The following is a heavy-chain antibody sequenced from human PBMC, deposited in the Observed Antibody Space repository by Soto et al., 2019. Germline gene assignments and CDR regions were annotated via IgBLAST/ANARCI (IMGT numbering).Heavy chain of an antibody. CDR3: ARDSSWRGYCDL. J-gene: IGHJ4*02. D-gene: IGHD3-3*01. V-gene: IGHV4-31*03. CDR2: IYNSGTT. CDR1: GDSIRSGTYS. Sequence: QVQLQESGPGLVRPSQTLSLTCTVSGDSIRSGTYSWTWIRQHPGKGLEWIGVIYNSGTTYYKPSLQSRVNISSDTSKNQFSLKMSSVTAADTAISSCARDSSWRGYCDLWGQGTLVTVSS.